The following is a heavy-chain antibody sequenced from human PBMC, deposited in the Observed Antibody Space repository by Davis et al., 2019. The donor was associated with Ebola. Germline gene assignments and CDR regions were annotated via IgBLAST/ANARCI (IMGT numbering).Heavy chain of an antibody. V-gene: IGHV4-34*01. CDR1: GGSISSYY. D-gene: IGHD2-2*02. J-gene: IGHJ6*02. CDR3: ARGHPELLYLDYYYGMDV. Sequence: SETLSLTCTASGGSISSYYWSWIRQPPGKGLEWIGEINHSGSTNYNPSLKSRVTISVDTSKNQFSLKLSSVTAADTAVYYCARGHPELLYLDYYYGMDVWGQGTTVTVSS. CDR2: INHSGST.